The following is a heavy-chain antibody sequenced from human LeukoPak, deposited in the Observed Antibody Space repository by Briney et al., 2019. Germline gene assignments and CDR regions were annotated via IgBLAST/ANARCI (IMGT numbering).Heavy chain of an antibody. Sequence: PGRSLRLSCTASGFTFGDYAMSWVRQAPGKGLEWVGFIRSKAYGGTTEYAASVKGRFTISRDDSKSIAYLRMNSLKTEDTAVYYCTRAITMVRGVRWFDPWGQGTLVTVSS. V-gene: IGHV3-49*04. J-gene: IGHJ5*02. CDR2: IRSKAYGGTT. D-gene: IGHD3-10*01. CDR3: TRAITMVRGVRWFDP. CDR1: GFTFGDYA.